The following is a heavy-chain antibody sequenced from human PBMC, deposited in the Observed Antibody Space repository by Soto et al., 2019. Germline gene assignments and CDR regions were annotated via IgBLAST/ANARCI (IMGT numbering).Heavy chain of an antibody. D-gene: IGHD1-7*01. CDR1: GGTFSSYA. CDR3: ASSYWNSDQTSYYYYYGMDV. Sequence: VASVKVSCKASGGTFSSYAISWVRQAPGQGLEWMGGIIPIFGTANYAQKFQGRVTITADESTSTAYMELSSLRSEDTAVYYCASSYWNSDQTSYYYYYGMDVWGQGITVTVSS. CDR2: IIPIFGTA. V-gene: IGHV1-69*13. J-gene: IGHJ6*02.